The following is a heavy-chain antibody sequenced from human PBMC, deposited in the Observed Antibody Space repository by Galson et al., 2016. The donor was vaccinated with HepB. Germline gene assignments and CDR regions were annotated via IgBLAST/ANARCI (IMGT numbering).Heavy chain of an antibody. V-gene: IGHV1-3*04. J-gene: IGHJ4*02. CDR2: INTATGNT. Sequence: SVKVSCKASGYTFNMYAMHWARQAPGQRLEWMGWINTATGNTRYSQNFQGRVTITRDTSASTAYMELRSLRSEDTAVYYCATSGNCSGYSCSLGLAGRDYWGQGTPLIVSS. CDR1: GYTFNMYA. CDR3: ATSGNCSGYSCSLGLAGRDY. D-gene: IGHD2-15*01.